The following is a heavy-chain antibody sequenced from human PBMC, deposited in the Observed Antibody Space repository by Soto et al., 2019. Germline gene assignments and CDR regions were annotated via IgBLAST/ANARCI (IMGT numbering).Heavy chain of an antibody. Sequence: PSETLTLTCTVSGGSISSSSYYWGWIRHPPGKGLEWIGSIYYSGSTYYNPSLKSRVTISVDTSKNQFSLKLSSVIAADTAVYYCARHFPSDYGDYVSWFDPWGQGTLVTVSS. V-gene: IGHV4-39*01. CDR1: GGSISSSSYY. CDR3: ARHFPSDYGDYVSWFDP. J-gene: IGHJ5*02. CDR2: IYYSGST. D-gene: IGHD4-17*01.